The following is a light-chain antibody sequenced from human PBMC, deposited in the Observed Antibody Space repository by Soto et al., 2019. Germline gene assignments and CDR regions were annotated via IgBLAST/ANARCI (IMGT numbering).Light chain of an antibody. V-gene: IGLV2-23*01. CDR3: CSYAGSNTYV. CDR1: RSDVGNYNL. J-gene: IGLJ3*02. Sequence: QSALPQPASVSGSPGQSITITCTETRSDVGNYNLVSWYQQYPDKAPKLIISEGTKRPSGVSDRFSGSKSGNTASLTISGLQAEDEADYYCCSYAGSNTYVFGGGTKLTVL. CDR2: EGT.